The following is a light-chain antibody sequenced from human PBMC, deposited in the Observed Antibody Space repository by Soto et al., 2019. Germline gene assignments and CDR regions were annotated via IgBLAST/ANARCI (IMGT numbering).Light chain of an antibody. J-gene: IGLJ3*02. CDR3: SSYAASNNFYFV. CDR1: SSDVGGYNY. CDR2: EVT. V-gene: IGLV2-8*01. Sequence: QSVLTQPPSAAGSPGQSVTISCTGTSSDVGGYNYVSWYQQYPGRAPKLRIYEVTKRPSGVPDRFSGSKSGNTASRTVSGLQAEDEADYYCSSYAASNNFYFVFGGGTKLTVL.